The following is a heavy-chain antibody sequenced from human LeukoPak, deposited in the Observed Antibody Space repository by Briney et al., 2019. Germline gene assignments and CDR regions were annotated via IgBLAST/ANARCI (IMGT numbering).Heavy chain of an antibody. CDR2: ISSSGGST. CDR3: AKVIVDLAGGDY. CDR1: GFTISSYA. V-gene: IGHV3-23*01. Sequence: PGGSLRLSCAASGFTISSYAMSWVRQAPGKGLECVSAISSSGGSTYYADSVKGRFTISRDNSKNTLYLQMNSLRAEDTAVYYCAKVIVDLAGGDYWGQGTLVTVSS. J-gene: IGHJ4*02. D-gene: IGHD6-19*01.